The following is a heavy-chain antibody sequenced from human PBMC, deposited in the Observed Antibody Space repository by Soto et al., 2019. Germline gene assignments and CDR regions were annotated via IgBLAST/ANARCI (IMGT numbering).Heavy chain of an antibody. Sequence: VSVKVDWKXSGYTITNHGINWVRHATGQGLEWMGWINPYNANTNYAQKLQGRVTMTTDTSTSTAYMDLRSLTSDDTAVYYCARDRVAGIWGDAFDIWGQGTMVT. J-gene: IGHJ3*02. D-gene: IGHD3-16*01. V-gene: IGHV1-18*04. CDR2: INPYNANT. CDR3: ARDRVAGIWGDAFDI. CDR1: GYTITNHG.